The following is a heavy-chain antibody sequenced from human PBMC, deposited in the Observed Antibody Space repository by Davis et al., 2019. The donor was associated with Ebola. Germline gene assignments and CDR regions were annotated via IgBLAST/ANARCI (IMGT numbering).Heavy chain of an antibody. V-gene: IGHV5-51*01. D-gene: IGHD3-22*01. CDR3: ARPTYYYDSSGYYWDAFDI. Sequence: GGSLRLSCKGSGYSFTSYWIGWVRQMPGKGLEWMGIIYPGDSDTRYSPSFQGQVTISADKSISTAYLQWSSLKASDTAMYYCARPTYYYDSSGYYWDAFDIWGQGTMVTVSS. J-gene: IGHJ3*02. CDR2: IYPGDSDT. CDR1: GYSFTSYW.